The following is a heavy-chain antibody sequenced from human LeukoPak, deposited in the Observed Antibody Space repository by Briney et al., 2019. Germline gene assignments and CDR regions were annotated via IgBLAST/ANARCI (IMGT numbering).Heavy chain of an antibody. CDR3: AREGPSVTSYYYDSSGYYYGDY. D-gene: IGHD3-22*01. CDR1: GYTFTSYG. V-gene: IGHV1-18*01. CDR2: ISAYNGNT. J-gene: IGHJ4*02. Sequence: ASVKVSCKASGYTFTSYGISWVRQAPGQGLEWMGWISAYNGNTNYAQKLQGRVTMTTDTSTSTAYMELRSLRSDDTAVYYCAREGPSVTSYYYDSSGYYYGDYWGQGTLVTVSS.